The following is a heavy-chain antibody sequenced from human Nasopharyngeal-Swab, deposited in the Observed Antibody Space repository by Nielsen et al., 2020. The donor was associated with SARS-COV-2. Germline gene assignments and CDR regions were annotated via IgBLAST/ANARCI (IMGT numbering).Heavy chain of an antibody. CDR3: ARAATMVRANDAFDI. CDR2: ISSSGSTI. Sequence: GGSLRLSCAASGFTFSDYYMSWIRQAPGKGLDWVSYISSSGSTIYYADSVKGRFTISRDNAKNSLYLQMNSLRAEDTAVYYCARAATMVRANDAFDIWGQGTMVTVSS. V-gene: IGHV3-11*01. D-gene: IGHD3-10*01. CDR1: GFTFSDYY. J-gene: IGHJ3*02.